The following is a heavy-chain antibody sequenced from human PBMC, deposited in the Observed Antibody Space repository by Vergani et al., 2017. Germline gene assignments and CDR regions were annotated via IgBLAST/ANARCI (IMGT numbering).Heavy chain of an antibody. CDR3: ARDGRLVNWFDP. D-gene: IGHD3-16*01. V-gene: IGHV3-74*01. CDR2: INSDGSST. Sequence: EVQLVESGGGLVQPGGSLRLSCAASGFTFSSYWMHWVRQAPGKGLVWVSRINSDGSSTSYADSVKGRFTISRDNAKNTLYLLMNSLRAGDTAVYYCARDGRLVNWFDPWGQGTLVTVSS. J-gene: IGHJ5*02. CDR1: GFTFSSYW.